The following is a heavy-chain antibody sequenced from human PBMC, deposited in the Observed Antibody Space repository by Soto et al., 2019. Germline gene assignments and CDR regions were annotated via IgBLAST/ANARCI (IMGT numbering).Heavy chain of an antibody. D-gene: IGHD3-3*01. J-gene: IGHJ5*02. V-gene: IGHV4-59*12. CDR2: IYYSGST. Sequence: LETPSLTCTVSCGPLRSYYWDWVRQPPGKGLEWIGYIYYSGSTNYNPSLKSRVTISVDTSKNQFSLKLSSVTAADTAVYYCARWWSGSRQGFDPWGQGTLVTVSS. CDR3: ARWWSGSRQGFDP. CDR1: CGPLRSYY.